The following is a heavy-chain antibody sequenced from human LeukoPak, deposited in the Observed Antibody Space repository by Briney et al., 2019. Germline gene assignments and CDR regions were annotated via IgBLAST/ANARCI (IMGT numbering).Heavy chain of an antibody. CDR2: ISSISSYI. D-gene: IGHD3-10*01. CDR3: ARAVIYGPIDY. J-gene: IGHJ4*02. V-gene: IGHV3-21*01. Sequence: GGSLRLSCAAPGFTFSSYSMNWVRQAPGKGLEGVSSISSISSYIYYADSVKGRFTIFRDNAKNSLYLQMNSLRAEDTAVYYCARAVIYGPIDYWGQGTLVTVSS. CDR1: GFTFSSYS.